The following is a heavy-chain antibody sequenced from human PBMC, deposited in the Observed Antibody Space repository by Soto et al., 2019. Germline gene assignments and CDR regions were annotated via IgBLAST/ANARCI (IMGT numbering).Heavy chain of an antibody. CDR3: ARASQMVINPYYYAMDV. V-gene: IGHV1-2*02. D-gene: IGHD3-22*01. Sequence: VASVKVSCKASGYTFNRYYLHWVRQAPGPGLEWLGWINPQTGGTRYVQKFQGRVTMTRDTSVSTAHMELSRLRSDDTAVYYCARASQMVINPYYYAMDVWGQGTTVTVSS. CDR1: GYTFNRYY. CDR2: INPQTGGT. J-gene: IGHJ6*02.